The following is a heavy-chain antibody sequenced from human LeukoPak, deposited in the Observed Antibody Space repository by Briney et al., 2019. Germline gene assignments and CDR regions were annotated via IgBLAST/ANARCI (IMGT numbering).Heavy chain of an antibody. V-gene: IGHV3-23*01. CDR3: ARGSRFGVVGRDAFDI. Sequence: GGSLRLSCEASGFTFSSYGMSWVRQAPGKGLEWVSVISGSGGRTDYADSVKGRFTISRDNSKNTLYLQVNSLRAEDTAVYYCARGSRFGVVGRDAFDIWGQGTVVTVSS. D-gene: IGHD3-3*01. CDR1: GFTFSSYG. CDR2: ISGSGGRT. J-gene: IGHJ3*02.